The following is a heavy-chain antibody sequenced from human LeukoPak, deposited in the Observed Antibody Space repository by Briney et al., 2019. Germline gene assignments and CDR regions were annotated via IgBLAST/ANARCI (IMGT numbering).Heavy chain of an antibody. J-gene: IGHJ6*02. D-gene: IGHD3-22*01. Sequence: SETLSLTRTVSGGSISSGDYYWSWIRQPPGKGLEWIGYIYYSGSTYYNPSLKSRVTISVDTSKNQFSLKLSSVTAADTAVYYCARDDRYRYYYGMDVWGQGTTVTVSS. V-gene: IGHV4-30-4*01. CDR3: ARDDRYRYYYGMDV. CDR2: IYYSGST. CDR1: GGSISSGDYY.